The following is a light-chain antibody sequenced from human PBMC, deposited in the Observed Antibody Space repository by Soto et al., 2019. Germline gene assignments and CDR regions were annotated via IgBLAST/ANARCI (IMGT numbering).Light chain of an antibody. Sequence: AIQLTQSPASLSASVGDRVTFTCRASQDIAIYLAWYQQKPGEAPNLLIYDASSLASGVPSRFSGGGSGTEFTLTISNLQPDDFGTYYCHQYKSYTPYTIGQGTKVDIK. CDR1: QDIAIY. CDR2: DAS. CDR3: HQYKSYTPYT. J-gene: IGKJ2*01. V-gene: IGKV1-13*02.